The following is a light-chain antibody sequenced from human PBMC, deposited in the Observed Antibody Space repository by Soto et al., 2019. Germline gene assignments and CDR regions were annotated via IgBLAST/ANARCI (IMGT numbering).Light chain of an antibody. CDR1: QCVATN. J-gene: IGKJ5*01. Sequence: EIVMTQSPATLSVSPGERATLSCRASQCVATNLAWYQQKPGQPPRLLIYGASTRATGIPARFSGSGSGTDFTLTISRLEPEDFAVYYCQQYGSSVTFGQGTRLEI. CDR2: GAS. V-gene: IGKV3-15*01. CDR3: QQYGSSVT.